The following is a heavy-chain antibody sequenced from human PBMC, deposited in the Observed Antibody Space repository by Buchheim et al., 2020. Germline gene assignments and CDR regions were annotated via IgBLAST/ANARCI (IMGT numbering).Heavy chain of an antibody. J-gene: IGHJ4*02. CDR2: ISYDGSNK. CDR1: GFTFSSYG. V-gene: IGHV3-30*18. CDR3: AKDSYYDFWSGPIRKTKYFDY. D-gene: IGHD3-3*01. Sequence: QVQLVESGGGVVQPGRSLRLSCAASGFTFSSYGMHWVRQAPGKGLEWVAVISYDGSNKYYADSVKGRFTISRDNSKNTLYLQMSSLRAEDTAVYYCAKDSYYDFWSGPIRKTKYFDYWGQGTL.